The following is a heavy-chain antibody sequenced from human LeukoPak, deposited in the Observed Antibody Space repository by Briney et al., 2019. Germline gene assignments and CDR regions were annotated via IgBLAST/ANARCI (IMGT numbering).Heavy chain of an antibody. CDR3: ARNYDSSGYYSRPRDDAFDI. CDR2: ISSSSSYI. V-gene: IGHV3-21*01. J-gene: IGHJ3*02. CDR1: GFTFSSYS. Sequence: GGSLRLSCAASGFTFSSYSMNWVRQAPGKGLEWVSSISSSSSYIYYADSVKGRFTISRDNAKNSLYLQMNSLRAEDTAVYYCARNYDSSGYYSRPRDDAFDIWGQGTMVTVSS. D-gene: IGHD3-22*01.